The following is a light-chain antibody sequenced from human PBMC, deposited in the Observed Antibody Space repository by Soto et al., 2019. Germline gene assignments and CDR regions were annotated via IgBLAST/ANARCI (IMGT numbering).Light chain of an antibody. J-gene: IGKJ5*01. CDR2: GAS. V-gene: IGKV3-20*01. CDR1: QSVSSSY. Sequence: EIVLTQSPGTLSLSPGERATLSCRASQSVSSSYLAWYQQKPGQAPGLLIYGASSRATGIPDRFSGSGSGTDFTLTISRLEPEDFAVYYCQQYGFTVGQGTRLEI. CDR3: QQYGFT.